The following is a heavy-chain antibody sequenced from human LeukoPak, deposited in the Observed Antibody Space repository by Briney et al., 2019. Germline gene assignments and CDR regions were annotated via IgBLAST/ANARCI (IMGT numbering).Heavy chain of an antibody. V-gene: IGHV3-7*01. CDR1: GFTFSSYW. D-gene: IGHD3-9*01. CDR2: IKQDGSEK. J-gene: IGHJ4*02. Sequence: GGSLRLSCAASGFTFSSYWMSWVRQAPGKGLEWVANIKQDGSEKYYVDSVKGRFTISRDNAKNSLYLQMNSLRAEDTAVYYCAREPYYDILTGYFPLLDYWGQGTLVTVSS. CDR3: AREPYYDILTGYFPLLDY.